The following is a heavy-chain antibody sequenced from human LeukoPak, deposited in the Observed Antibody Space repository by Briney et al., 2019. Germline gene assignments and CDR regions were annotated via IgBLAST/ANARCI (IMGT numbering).Heavy chain of an antibody. J-gene: IGHJ5*02. V-gene: IGHV4-30-2*01. CDR3: ARHSSSSHWFDP. CDR1: GGSISSGGYS. Sequence: SQTLSLTCAVSGGSISSGGYSWSWIRQPPGKGLEWIGYIYHSGSTYHNPSLKSRVTISVDRSKNQFSLKLSSVTAADTAVYYCARHSSSSHWFDPWGQGTLVTVSS. D-gene: IGHD6-6*01. CDR2: IYHSGST.